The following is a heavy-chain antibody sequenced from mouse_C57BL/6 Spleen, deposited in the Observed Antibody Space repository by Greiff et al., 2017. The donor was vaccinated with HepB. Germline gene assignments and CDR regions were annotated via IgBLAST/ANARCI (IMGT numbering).Heavy chain of an antibody. V-gene: IGHV1-54*01. D-gene: IGHD1-1*01. CDR2: INPGSGGT. J-gene: IGHJ2*01. CDR3: ARGYYGMDY. CDR1: GYAFTNYL. Sequence: QVQLQQSGAELVRPGTSVKVSCKASGYAFTNYLIEWVKQRPGQGLEWIGVINPGSGGTNYNEKFKGKATLTADKSSSTAYMQLSSLTSEDSAVYFCARGYYGMDYWGQGTTLTVSS.